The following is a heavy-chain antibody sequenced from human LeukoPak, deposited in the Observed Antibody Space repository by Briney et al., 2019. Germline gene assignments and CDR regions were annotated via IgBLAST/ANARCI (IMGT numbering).Heavy chain of an antibody. V-gene: IGHV3-7*01. CDR1: GFIFSSFW. Sequence: TGGSLRLSCAASGFIFSSFWMTWVRQAPGKGLEWVANIKQDGREGYFVDSVKGRFTISRDNAKNSVYLEMNSLRAEDTAVYFCARGGTRGYSPSDYWGQGTQVTVSS. J-gene: IGHJ4*02. D-gene: IGHD5-18*01. CDR2: IKQDGREG. CDR3: ARGGTRGYSPSDY.